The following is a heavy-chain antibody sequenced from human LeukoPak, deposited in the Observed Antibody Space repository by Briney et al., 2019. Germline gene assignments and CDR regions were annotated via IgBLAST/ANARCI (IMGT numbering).Heavy chain of an antibody. CDR3: ARPIPRIAAAGTQGWFDP. CDR1: GYTFTGYY. J-gene: IGHJ5*02. CDR2: INPNSGGT. Sequence: ASVKVSCKASGYTFTGYYMHWVRQAPGQGLEWMGWINPNSGGTNYAQKFQGRVTMTRDTSISTAYMELSRLRSDDTAVYYCARPIPRIAAAGTQGWFDPWGQGTLVTVSS. V-gene: IGHV1-2*02. D-gene: IGHD6-13*01.